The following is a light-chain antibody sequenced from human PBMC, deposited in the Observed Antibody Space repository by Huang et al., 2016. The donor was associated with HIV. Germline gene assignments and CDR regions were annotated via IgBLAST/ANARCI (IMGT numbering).Light chain of an antibody. CDR1: QTISSY. V-gene: IGKV1-39*01. CDR3: QQSYSAPPLT. J-gene: IGKJ4*01. CDR2: ASS. Sequence: DIQMTQSPSSLSASVGDRVTITCRASQTISSYLNWYQQKPGKAPQLLIYASSSLQSGVPSRFSGSRSGTDFTLTISSLQPEDFATYYCQQSYSAPPLTFGGGTKVEI.